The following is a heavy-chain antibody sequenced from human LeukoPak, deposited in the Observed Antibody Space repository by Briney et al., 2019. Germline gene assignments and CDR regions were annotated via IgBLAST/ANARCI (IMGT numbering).Heavy chain of an antibody. V-gene: IGHV1-24*01. Sequence: ASVKVSCKVSGYTLTELSMHWVRQAPGKGLEWIGGFDPEDCETIYAQKFQGRVTMTEDTSTDTAYMELSSLRSEDTAVYYCATEELGYCSSTSCQRRFDYWGQGTLVTVSS. CDR3: ATEELGYCSSTSCQRRFDY. CDR1: GYTLTELS. D-gene: IGHD2-2*01. CDR2: FDPEDCET. J-gene: IGHJ4*02.